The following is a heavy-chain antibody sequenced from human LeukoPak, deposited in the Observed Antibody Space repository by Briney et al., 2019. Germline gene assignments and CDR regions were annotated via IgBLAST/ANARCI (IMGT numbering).Heavy chain of an antibody. D-gene: IGHD5/OR15-5a*01. J-gene: IGHJ4*02. Sequence: SETLSLTCTVSGASISSGNYYWSWIRQPAGKGLEWIGRIYTSGSTTYNPTLQSRVTISADTSKNQLSLKLSSVTAADSAMYYCARESDLSIYDRTDYWGQGTLVTVSS. V-gene: IGHV4-61*02. CDR2: IYTSGST. CDR1: GASISSGNYY. CDR3: ARESDLSIYDRTDY.